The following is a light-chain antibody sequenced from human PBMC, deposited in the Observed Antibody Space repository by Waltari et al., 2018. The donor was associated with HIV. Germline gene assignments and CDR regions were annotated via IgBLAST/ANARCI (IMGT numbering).Light chain of an antibody. Sequence: QSALTQPRSVSGSPGQSVTISCTGTSSDVGTHNYVTWYQPHPGKAPNLIIFDVTKRPSGVPDRFSGSKSGNTASLTNAGLQMDDEADYYCCSYVGNFTWVFGGWTKLTVL. V-gene: IGLV2-11*01. CDR1: SSDVGTHNY. CDR3: CSYVGNFTWV. CDR2: DVT. J-gene: IGLJ3*02.